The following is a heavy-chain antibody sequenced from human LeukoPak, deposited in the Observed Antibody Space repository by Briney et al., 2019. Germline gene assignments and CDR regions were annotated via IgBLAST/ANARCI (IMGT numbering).Heavy chain of an antibody. J-gene: IGHJ3*02. Sequence: PSQTLSLICTVSGGSISSGSYYWSWIRQPAGKGLEWIGRIYTSGSTNYNPSLKSRVTISVDTSKNQFSLKLSSVTAADTAVYYCAREVSGYSSGWMIGAFDIWGQGTMVTVSS. D-gene: IGHD6-19*01. V-gene: IGHV4-61*02. CDR3: AREVSGYSSGWMIGAFDI. CDR1: GGSISSGSYY. CDR2: IYTSGST.